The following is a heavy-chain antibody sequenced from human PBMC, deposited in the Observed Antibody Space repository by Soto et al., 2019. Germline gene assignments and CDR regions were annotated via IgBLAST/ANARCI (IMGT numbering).Heavy chain of an antibody. D-gene: IGHD5-18*01. CDR1: GFTFSSYS. V-gene: IGHV3-21*01. Sequence: GGSLRLSCAASGFTFSSYSMNWVRQAPGKGLEWVSSISSSSSYIYYADSVKGRFTISRDNAKNSLYLQMNSLRADDTAVYYCAIPAVDTATGGWGGYYYYYMDVWGKGTTVTVSS. J-gene: IGHJ6*03. CDR2: ISSSSSYI. CDR3: AIPAVDTATGGWGGYYYYYMDV.